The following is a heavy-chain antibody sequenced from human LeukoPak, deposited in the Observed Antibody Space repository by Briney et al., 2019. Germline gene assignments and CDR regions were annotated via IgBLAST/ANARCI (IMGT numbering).Heavy chain of an antibody. CDR3: AREFNEWELLAPDY. D-gene: IGHD1-26*01. V-gene: IGHV1-18*01. CDR1: GYMFTSYG. CDR2: ISAYNGNT. J-gene: IGHJ4*02. Sequence: GASVKVSCKASGYMFTSYGISWVRQAPGQGLEWMGWISAYNGNTNYAQKLQGRVTMTTDTSTSTAYMELRSLRSDDTAVYYCAREFNEWELLAPDYWGQGTLVTVSS.